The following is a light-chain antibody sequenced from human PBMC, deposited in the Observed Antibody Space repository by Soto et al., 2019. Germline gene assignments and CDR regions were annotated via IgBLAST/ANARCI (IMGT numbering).Light chain of an antibody. CDR2: RAS. CDR1: QSVNST. V-gene: IGKV3-15*01. Sequence: EIVITQYPATLSESPGESATLSCRASQSVNSTLAWYQQKPGQAPRLLIYRASTRATGSPARFSGSGSGTDFTLTISGLQAEEFAVYCCQQYNNWPRTFGEGSEAAI. CDR3: QQYNNWPRT. J-gene: IGKJ1*01.